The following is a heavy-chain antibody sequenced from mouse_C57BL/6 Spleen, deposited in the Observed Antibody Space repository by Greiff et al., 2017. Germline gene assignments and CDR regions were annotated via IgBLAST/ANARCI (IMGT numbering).Heavy chain of an antibody. V-gene: IGHV14-1*01. J-gene: IGHJ4*01. Sequence: FGPELVGPGASAKLSSPPPAFNIKATYIPWVKQRPEQGLEWIGRIDPEDGDPEYAPKFQGKATMTADTSSNTAYLQLSSLTSEDTAVYYCTTASDYWGQGTSVTVSS. D-gene: IGHD6-1*01. CDR2: IDPEDGDP. CDR3: TTASDY. CDR1: AFNIKATY.